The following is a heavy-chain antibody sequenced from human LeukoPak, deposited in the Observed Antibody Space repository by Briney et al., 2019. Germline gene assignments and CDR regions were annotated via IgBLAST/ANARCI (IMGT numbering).Heavy chain of an antibody. Sequence: GGSLRLSCAASGFTFSSYAMHWFRQAPGKGLEWVAVISYDGNNKYYADSVKGRFTISRDNSKNTLYLQMNSLRAEDTAVYYCARESAKTGYYYMDVWGKGTTVTVSS. D-gene: IGHD2-15*01. CDR1: GFTFSSYA. J-gene: IGHJ6*03. V-gene: IGHV3-30*04. CDR2: ISYDGNNK. CDR3: ARESAKTGYYYMDV.